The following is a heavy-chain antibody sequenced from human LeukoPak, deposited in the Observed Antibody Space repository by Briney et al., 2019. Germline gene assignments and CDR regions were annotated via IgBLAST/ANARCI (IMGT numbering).Heavy chain of an antibody. CDR3: ARDRGYDSSGYSPYFDY. J-gene: IGHJ4*02. V-gene: IGHV3-48*03. CDR2: ISSSGSTI. CDR1: GFTFSSYE. Sequence: PGGPLRLSCAASGFTFSSYEMNWVRQAPGKGLEWVSYISSSGSTIYYADSVKGRFTISRDNAKNSLYLQMNSLRAEDTAVYYCARDRGYDSSGYSPYFDYWGQGTLVTVSS. D-gene: IGHD3-22*01.